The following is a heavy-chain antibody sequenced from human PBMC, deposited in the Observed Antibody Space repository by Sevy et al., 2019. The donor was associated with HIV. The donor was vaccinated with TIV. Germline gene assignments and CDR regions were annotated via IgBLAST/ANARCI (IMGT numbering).Heavy chain of an antibody. V-gene: IGHV3-23*01. D-gene: IGHD6-25*01. CDR2: IGATASTT. CDR1: GFNFNFYA. Sequence: GGSPRLSCVASGFNFNFYAMSWVRLAPGKGLEWVSSIGATASTTYYADSVKGRFTVSRDNSKNVLSLQMDSLRVEDTALYYCAKDFRPYRAAVFDYWGQGVLVTVSS. J-gene: IGHJ4*02. CDR3: AKDFRPYRAAVFDY.